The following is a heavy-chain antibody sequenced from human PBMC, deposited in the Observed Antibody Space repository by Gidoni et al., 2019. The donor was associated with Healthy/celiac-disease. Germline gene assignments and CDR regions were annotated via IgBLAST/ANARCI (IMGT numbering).Heavy chain of an antibody. CDR2: TYYRSKWYN. J-gene: IGHJ4*02. CDR3: ARDGPSGNEYLDY. V-gene: IGHV6-1*01. Sequence: QVQLQQSGPGLVKHSQTLPLTCAISGDRVSTNRAAWNWIRQSPARGLEWLGRTYYRSKWYNGYAVSVKSRITINPATPKTQFSLQLSSVTPEDTAVSYCARDGPSGNEYLDYWGQGTLVTVPP. D-gene: IGHD2-2*01. CDR1: GDRVSTNRAA.